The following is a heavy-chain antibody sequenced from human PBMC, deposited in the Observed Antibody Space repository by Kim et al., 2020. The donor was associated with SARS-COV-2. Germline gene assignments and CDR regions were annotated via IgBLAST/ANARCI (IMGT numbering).Heavy chain of an antibody. Sequence: GGSLRLSCAASGFTFSSYAMHWVRQAPGKGLEWVAVISYDGSNKYYADSVKGRFTISRDNSKNTLYLQMNSLRAEDTAVYYCARGLSKSSSSRTYYYYGMDVWGQGTTVTVSS. V-gene: IGHV3-30-3*01. J-gene: IGHJ6*02. D-gene: IGHD6-13*01. CDR1: GFTFSSYA. CDR3: ARGLSKSSSSRTYYYYGMDV. CDR2: ISYDGSNK.